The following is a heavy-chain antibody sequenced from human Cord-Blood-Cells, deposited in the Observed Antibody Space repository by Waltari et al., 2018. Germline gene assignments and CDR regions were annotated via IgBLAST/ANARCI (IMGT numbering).Heavy chain of an antibody. Sequence: QVQLVQSGAEVKKPGASVRVSCKVSGYPLTELYMHWVRQAPGKGLEWMGGFDPEDGETIYAQKFQGRVTMTEDTSTDTAYMELSSLRSEDTAVYYCATGLVRYCGGDCYSAFDIWGQGTMVTVSS. CDR2: FDPEDGET. J-gene: IGHJ3*02. CDR1: GYPLTELY. D-gene: IGHD2-21*02. V-gene: IGHV1-24*01. CDR3: ATGLVRYCGGDCYSAFDI.